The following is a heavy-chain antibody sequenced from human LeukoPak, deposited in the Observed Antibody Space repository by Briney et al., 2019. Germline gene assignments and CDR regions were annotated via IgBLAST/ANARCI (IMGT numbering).Heavy chain of an antibody. CDR3: AREEGSSSYEGLQH. D-gene: IGHD6-13*01. Sequence: GGSLRLSCAVSGFTFSSYAMSWVRQAPGKGLEWVSGISGSGGSTYYADSVKGRFTISRDNSKNTLYLQMNSLRAEDTAVYYCAREEGSSSYEGLQHWGQGTLVTVSS. V-gene: IGHV3-23*01. CDR1: GFTFSSYA. CDR2: ISGSGGST. J-gene: IGHJ1*01.